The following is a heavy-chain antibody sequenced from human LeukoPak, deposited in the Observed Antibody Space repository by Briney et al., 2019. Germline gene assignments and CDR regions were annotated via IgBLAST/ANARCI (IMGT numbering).Heavy chain of an antibody. CDR2: ISVSIGST. CDR1: GFTFSSYA. Sequence: SGGSLRLSCSASGFTFSSYAMHWVRQAPGKGLEWVSAISVSIGSTYYADSVKGRFTISRDNSKNSLYLQMNSLRAEDTAVYYCAREGGGYCSSTSCSSSPTSDYYYGMDVWGKGTTVTVSS. J-gene: IGHJ6*04. D-gene: IGHD2-2*01. V-gene: IGHV3-23*01. CDR3: AREGGGYCSSTSCSSSPTSDYYYGMDV.